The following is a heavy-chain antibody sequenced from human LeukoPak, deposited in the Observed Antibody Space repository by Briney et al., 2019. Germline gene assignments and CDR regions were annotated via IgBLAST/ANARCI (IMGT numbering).Heavy chain of an antibody. D-gene: IGHD3-22*01. CDR1: GGSISSYY. J-gene: IGHJ3*02. CDR3: ASSHDSSGYYYDDAFDI. Sequence: SETLSLTCTVSGGSISSYYWSWIRQPPGKGLEWIGYIYYSGSTNYNPSLKSRVTISVDTSKNQFSLKLSSVTAADTAVYYCASSHDSSGYYYDDAFDIWGQGTTVTVSS. CDR2: IYYSGST. V-gene: IGHV4-59*08.